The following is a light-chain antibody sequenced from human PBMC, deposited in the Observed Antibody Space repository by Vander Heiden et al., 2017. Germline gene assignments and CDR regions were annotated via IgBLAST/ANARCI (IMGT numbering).Light chain of an antibody. CDR1: QSLLHNNGKTY. V-gene: IGKV2D-29*01. Sequence: IGMTQPPLSLPVTHEQPASIPCKSSQSLLHNNGKTYLYWYLQKPGQPPQLLIYEVSNRFSGVPDRFSGSGSGTDFTLKISRVEAEDVGVYYCKQSIQLPLTFGGGTKVEIK. CDR3: KQSIQLPLT. J-gene: IGKJ4*01. CDR2: EVS.